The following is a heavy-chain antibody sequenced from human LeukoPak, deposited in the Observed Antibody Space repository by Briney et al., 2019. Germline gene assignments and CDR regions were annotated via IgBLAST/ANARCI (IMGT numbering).Heavy chain of an antibody. Sequence: SVKVSCKASGGTFSSYTISWVLQAPGQGLEWMGRIIPILGIANYAQKFQGRVTITADKSTRTAYMELSSLRSEDTAVYYCARSHIYCSGGSCFDAPDAFDIWGQGTMVTVSS. CDR3: ARSHIYCSGGSCFDAPDAFDI. CDR2: IIPILGIA. CDR1: GGTFSSYT. D-gene: IGHD2-15*01. J-gene: IGHJ3*02. V-gene: IGHV1-69*02.